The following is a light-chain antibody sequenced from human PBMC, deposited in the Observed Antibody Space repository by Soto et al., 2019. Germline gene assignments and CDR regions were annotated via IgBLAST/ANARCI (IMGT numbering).Light chain of an antibody. CDR3: QQYNSYDMWT. CDR1: HSISKW. CDR2: GAS. J-gene: IGKJ1*01. V-gene: IGKV1-5*01. Sequence: DIQMTQSPSTLSASVGDRVIITCRASHSISKWLAWYQQKPGKAPKLLIYGASSLESGVPSRFSGSGSGTEFTLTIRSLQPDDFAPYYCQQYNSYDMWTFGRGTKVDIK.